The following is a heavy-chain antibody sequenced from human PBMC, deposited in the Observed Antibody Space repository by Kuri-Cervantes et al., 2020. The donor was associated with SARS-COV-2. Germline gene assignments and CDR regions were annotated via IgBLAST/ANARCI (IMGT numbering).Heavy chain of an antibody. Sequence: GGSLRLSCAASGFTFSSYSMNWVRQAPGEGLEWVSSISSSSSYIYYADSVKGRFTISRDNAKNSLYLQMNSLRAEDTAVYYCARDPPSPYCSGGSCRTDVWGQGTTVTVSS. CDR2: ISSSSSYI. CDR3: ARDPPSPYCSGGSCRTDV. J-gene: IGHJ6*02. D-gene: IGHD2-15*01. V-gene: IGHV3-21*01. CDR1: GFTFSSYS.